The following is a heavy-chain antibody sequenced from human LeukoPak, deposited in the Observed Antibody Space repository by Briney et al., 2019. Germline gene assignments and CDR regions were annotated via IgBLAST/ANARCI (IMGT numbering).Heavy chain of an antibody. V-gene: IGHV3-33*01. CDR3: ARRAPGTGYSEKNYYYYMDV. CDR2: IWYDGSNK. J-gene: IGHJ6*03. Sequence: GGSPRISFAAAGFTFSSYGMAWVRQAPGKGLGGGGVIWYDGSNKYYADSVKGRFTISRDNSKNTLYLQMNSLRAEDTAVYYCARRAPGTGYSEKNYYYYMDVWGKGTTVTVSS. CDR1: GFTFSSYG. D-gene: IGHD3/OR15-3a*01.